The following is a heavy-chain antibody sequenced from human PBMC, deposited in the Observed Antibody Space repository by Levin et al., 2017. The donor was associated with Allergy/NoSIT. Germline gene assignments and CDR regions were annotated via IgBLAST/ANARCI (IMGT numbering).Heavy chain of an antibody. V-gene: IGHV4-34*01. CDR2: INHSGST. CDR3: AALGGYSYGYRSFDY. D-gene: IGHD5-18*01. Sequence: SETLSLTCAVYGGSFSGYYWSWIRQPPGKGLEWIGEINHSGSTNYNPSLKSRVTISVDTSKNQFSLKLSSVTAADTAVYYCAALGGYSYGYRSFDYWGQGTLVTVSS. J-gene: IGHJ4*02. CDR1: GGSFSGYY.